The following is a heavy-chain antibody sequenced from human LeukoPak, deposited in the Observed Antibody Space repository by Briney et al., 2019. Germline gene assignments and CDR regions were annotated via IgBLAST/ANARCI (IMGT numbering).Heavy chain of an antibody. CDR2: IIPIFGTA. Sequence: GASVKVSCKASGGTFSSYAISWVRQAPGQGLEWMGRIIPIFGTANYAQKFQGRVTITTDESTSTAYMALSSLRSEDTAVYYCARERSSGRDSPPDYWGQGTLVTVSS. D-gene: IGHD6-19*01. CDR1: GGTFSSYA. V-gene: IGHV1-69*05. J-gene: IGHJ4*02. CDR3: ARERSSGRDSPPDY.